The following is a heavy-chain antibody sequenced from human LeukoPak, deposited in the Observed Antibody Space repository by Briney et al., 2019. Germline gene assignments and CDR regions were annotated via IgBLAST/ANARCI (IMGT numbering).Heavy chain of an antibody. J-gene: IGHJ4*02. CDR3: ARGTRASGDY. V-gene: IGHV1-2*02. CDR1: GYTFTGYY. D-gene: IGHD1/OR15-1a*01. CDR2: INPNSGVP. Sequence: ASVKVSCKASGYTFTGYYMHWVRQAPGQGLEWMGWINPNSGVPNYAQKFQGRVTMTRDTSISTACMGLSRLRSDDTAVYYCARGTRASGDYWGQGTLVTVSS.